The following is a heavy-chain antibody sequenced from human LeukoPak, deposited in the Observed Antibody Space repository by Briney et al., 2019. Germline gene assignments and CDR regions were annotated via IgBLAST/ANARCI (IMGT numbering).Heavy chain of an antibody. D-gene: IGHD2-2*01. CDR1: GFTFSSYA. CDR3: ARSGYCSSTSCDYAFDI. V-gene: IGHV3-30*04. J-gene: IGHJ3*02. Sequence: PGRSLRLSCAASGFTFSSYAMHWVRQAPGKGLEWVAVISYDGSNKYYADSVKGRFTISRDNSKNTLYLQMNSLRSEDTAVYYCARSGYCSSTSCDYAFDIWGQGTMVTVSS. CDR2: ISYDGSNK.